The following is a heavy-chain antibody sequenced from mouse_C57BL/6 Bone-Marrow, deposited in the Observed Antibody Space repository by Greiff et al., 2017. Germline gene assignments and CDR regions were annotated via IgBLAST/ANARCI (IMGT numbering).Heavy chain of an antibody. D-gene: IGHD1-1*01. V-gene: IGHV3-1*01. CDR2: ISYSGST. J-gene: IGHJ2*01. Sequence: EVKLQESGPGMVKPSQSLSLTCTVTGYSITSGYDWHWIRHFPGNKLEWMGYISYSGSTNYNPSLKSRISITHDTSKNHFFLKLNSVTTEDTATYYCARGNYYGSSHYFDYWGQGTTLTVSS. CDR1: GYSITSGYD. CDR3: ARGNYYGSSHYFDY.